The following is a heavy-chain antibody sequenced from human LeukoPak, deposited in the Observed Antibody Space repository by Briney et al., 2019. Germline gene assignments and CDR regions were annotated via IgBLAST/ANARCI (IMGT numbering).Heavy chain of an antibody. Sequence: GGSLRLSCAASGFTFGSYAMSWVRQAPGKGLERVSAISGSGGSTYYADSVKGRFTISRDNSRNTLYLQMNSLRAEDTAVYYCARDGVHHYYFDYWGQGTLVTVSS. V-gene: IGHV3-23*01. CDR2: ISGSGGST. CDR1: GFTFGSYA. CDR3: ARDGVHHYYFDY. D-gene: IGHD1-14*01. J-gene: IGHJ4*02.